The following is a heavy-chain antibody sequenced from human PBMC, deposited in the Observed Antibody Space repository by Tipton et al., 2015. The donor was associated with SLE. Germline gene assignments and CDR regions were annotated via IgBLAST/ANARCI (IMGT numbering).Heavy chain of an antibody. D-gene: IGHD3-3*01. V-gene: IGHV4-34*01. CDR1: GGSISSGYY. Sequence: TLSLTCTVSGGSISSGYYWSWIRQPPGKGLEWIGEINHSGSTNYNPSLKSRVTISVDTSKNQFSLKLSSVTAADTAVYYCARLTIFGVVIIGNYYYYMDVWGKGTTVTVSS. CDR2: INHSGST. J-gene: IGHJ6*03. CDR3: ARLTIFGVVIIGNYYYYMDV.